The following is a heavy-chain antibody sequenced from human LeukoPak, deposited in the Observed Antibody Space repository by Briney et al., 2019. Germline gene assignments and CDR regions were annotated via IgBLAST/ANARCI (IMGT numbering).Heavy chain of an antibody. CDR2: TNPNSGGT. D-gene: IGHD3-22*01. CDR3: ARGYYDSRGYYSIDY. V-gene: IGHV1-2*06. Sequence: ASVKVSCKASGYTFTDYYMHWVRQAPGQGLEWMGRTNPNSGGTNYAQKFQGRVTVTRDTSISTAYMELCRLRSDDTAVYFCARGYYDSRGYYSIDYWGQGTLVTVSS. J-gene: IGHJ4*02. CDR1: GYTFTDYY.